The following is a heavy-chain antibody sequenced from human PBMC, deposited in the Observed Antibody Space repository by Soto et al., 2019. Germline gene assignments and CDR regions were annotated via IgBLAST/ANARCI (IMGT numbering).Heavy chain of an antibody. V-gene: IGHV3-23*01. CDR1: GFTFSSYT. CDR3: AKIGALTSVTKDY. J-gene: IGHJ4*02. CDR2: IRSSGDNT. D-gene: IGHD4-17*01. Sequence: EVQLLESGGGVVQSGGSLRLSCAASGFTFSSYTMNWVRQAPGKGLEWVSSIRSSGDNTYYADSVKGRFTISRDNSKNTLYLQMNSLRAEDTAVYYCAKIGALTSVTKDYWGQGTLVTVSS.